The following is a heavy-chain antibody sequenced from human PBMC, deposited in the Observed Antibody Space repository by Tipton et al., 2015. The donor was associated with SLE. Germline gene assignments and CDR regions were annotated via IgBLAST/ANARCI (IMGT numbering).Heavy chain of an antibody. D-gene: IGHD2-15*01. V-gene: IGHV4-59*08. Sequence: TLSLTCTVSGASISTSYWSWIRQPPGQGLEWIGSIYYSVSTTSNPSLKSRVTISADTSKKEVSLTLNSVTAADTAVYYCAKRAHIVIGRGYFDFWGRGILVTVSS. CDR2: IYYSVST. J-gene: IGHJ4*02. CDR1: GASISTSY. CDR3: AKRAHIVIGRGYFDF.